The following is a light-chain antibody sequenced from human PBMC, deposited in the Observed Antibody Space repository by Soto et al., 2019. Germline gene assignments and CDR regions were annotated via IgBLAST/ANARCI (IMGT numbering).Light chain of an antibody. CDR3: CSYAGNRPYYG. J-gene: IGLJ1*01. V-gene: IGLV2-23*01. CDR2: EGS. Sequence: QSALTQPASVSGSPGQSITISCTGTSSDVGNSNLVSWYQQHPGKAPKLMIYEGSKRPSGVSNRFSGSKSGNTASLTISGLQAEDEADYYCCSYAGNRPYYGFGTGTKVTVL. CDR1: SSDVGNSNL.